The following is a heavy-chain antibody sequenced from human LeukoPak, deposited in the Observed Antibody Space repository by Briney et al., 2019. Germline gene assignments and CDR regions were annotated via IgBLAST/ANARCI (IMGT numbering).Heavy chain of an antibody. CDR3: ARGRFWSGSNDAFDI. CDR1: GYSFTSYW. CDR2: IYPGDSDT. J-gene: IGHJ3*02. V-gene: IGHV5-51*01. D-gene: IGHD3-3*01. Sequence: GESLKISCKGSGYSFTSYWIGWVRQMPGKGLEWMGIIYPGDSDTRYSPSFQGQVTISADKSISTAYLQWSSLKASDTAMYYCARGRFWSGSNDAFDIWGQGTMVTVSS.